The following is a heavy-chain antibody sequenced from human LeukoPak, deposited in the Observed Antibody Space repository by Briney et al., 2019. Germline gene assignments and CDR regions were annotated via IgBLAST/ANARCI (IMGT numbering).Heavy chain of an antibody. CDR1: GYTLTELS. V-gene: IGHV1-24*01. Sequence: ASVKVSCKVSGYTLTELSMHWVRQAPGKGLEWMGGFDPEDGETIYAQKFQGRVTMTEDTSTDTAYMELSSQRSEDTAVYYCATANDFWSGYYRYFDYWGQGTLVTVSS. CDR2: FDPEDGET. D-gene: IGHD3-3*01. J-gene: IGHJ4*02. CDR3: ATANDFWSGYYRYFDY.